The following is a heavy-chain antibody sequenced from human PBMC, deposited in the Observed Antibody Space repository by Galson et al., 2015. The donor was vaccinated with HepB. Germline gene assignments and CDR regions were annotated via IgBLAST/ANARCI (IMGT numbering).Heavy chain of an antibody. Sequence: SVKVSCKASGGTFSSYAISWVRQAPGQGLEWMGRVIPILGIANYAQKFQGRVTITADKSTSTAYMELSSLRSEDTAVYYCARMGIVVESWYFDLWGRGTLVTVSS. CDR1: GGTFSSYA. D-gene: IGHD2-21*01. CDR2: VIPILGIA. J-gene: IGHJ2*01. CDR3: ARMGIVVESWYFDL. V-gene: IGHV1-69*04.